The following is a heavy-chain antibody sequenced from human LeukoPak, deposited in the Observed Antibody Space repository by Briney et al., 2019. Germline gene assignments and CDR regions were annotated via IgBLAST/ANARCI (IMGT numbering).Heavy chain of an antibody. CDR3: ARVDLRYFDWLSTYYFDY. J-gene: IGHJ4*02. Sequence: SETLSLTCTVSGGSISSSSYYWGWIRQPPGKGLEWIGSIYYSRSTYYNPSLKSRVTISVDTSKNQFSLKLSSVTAADTAVYYCARVDLRYFDWLSTYYFDYWGQGTLVTVSS. CDR1: GGSISSSSYY. CDR2: IYYSRST. V-gene: IGHV4-39*07. D-gene: IGHD3-9*01.